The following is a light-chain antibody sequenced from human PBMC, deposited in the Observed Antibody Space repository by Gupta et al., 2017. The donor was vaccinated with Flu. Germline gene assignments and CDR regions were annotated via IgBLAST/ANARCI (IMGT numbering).Light chain of an antibody. CDR2: DEA. V-gene: IGKV1-33*01. J-gene: IGKJ5*01. CDR3: KQYENLLSLT. CDR1: QDISNY. Sequence: DIQMTQSPSSLSASVGDRVTITCQASQDISNYLNWYQQKPGKATKLLIYDEANGETGVPSRFSGRGYGTDFTFTIIIRQSEDIATCYCKQYENLLSLTFGKGTRLEIK.